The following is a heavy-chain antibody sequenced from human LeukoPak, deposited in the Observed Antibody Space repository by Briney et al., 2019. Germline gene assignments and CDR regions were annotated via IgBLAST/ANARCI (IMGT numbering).Heavy chain of an antibody. CDR3: ARVSDDYGGNPSHEDAFDI. J-gene: IGHJ3*02. CDR2: IYYSGST. Sequence: SETLSLSCTVSGGSISSSSYCWGWLRQPPGKGLEWFGSIYYSGSTYYNPSIKSRVTISVGPCQHQFPLQLRSVTDADSAVYYRARVSDDYGGNPSHEDAFDISGQRTMVTVSS. D-gene: IGHD4-23*01. CDR1: GGSISSSSYC. V-gene: IGHV4-39*06.